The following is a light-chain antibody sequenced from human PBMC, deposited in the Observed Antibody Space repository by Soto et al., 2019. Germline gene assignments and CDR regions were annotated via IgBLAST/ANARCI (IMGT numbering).Light chain of an antibody. CDR2: GDT. Sequence: QLVLTQSPSVTGAPGQRVTISCTGSNSNIGAGFAVHWYQQFPGRVPKLLIYGDTNRPSGVPDRFSGSKSGTSASLAITGLQAEDEADYYCQSYDSSLPGLLFGVGTKLTVL. V-gene: IGLV1-40*01. CDR1: NSNIGAGFA. J-gene: IGLJ2*01. CDR3: QSYDSSLPGLL.